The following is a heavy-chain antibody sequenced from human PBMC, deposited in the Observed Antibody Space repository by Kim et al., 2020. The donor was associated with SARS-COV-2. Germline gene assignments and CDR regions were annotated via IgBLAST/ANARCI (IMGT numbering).Heavy chain of an antibody. CDR2: INHSGST. V-gene: IGHV4-34*01. Sequence: SETLSLTCAVYGGSFSGYYWSWIRQPPGKGLEWIGEINHSGSTNYNPSLKSRVTISVDTSKNQFSLKLSSVTAADTAVYYCARGPYDYVWGSYRLNWFDP. CDR3: ARGPYDYVWGSYRLNWFDP. J-gene: IGHJ5*02. CDR1: GGSFSGYY. D-gene: IGHD3-16*02.